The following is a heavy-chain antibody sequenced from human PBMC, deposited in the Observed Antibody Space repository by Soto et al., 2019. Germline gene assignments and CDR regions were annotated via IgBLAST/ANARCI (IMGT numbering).Heavy chain of an antibody. CDR1: GYTFTSYA. CDR3: ARGLMISWFDP. Sequence: ASVKVSCKATGYTFTSYAMHWVRQAPGQRLEWMGWINAGNGNTKYSQKFQGRVTITRDTSASTAYMELSSLRSEDTAVYYCARGLMISWFDPWGQGALVTVSS. CDR2: INAGNGNT. V-gene: IGHV1-3*01. D-gene: IGHD3-16*01. J-gene: IGHJ5*02.